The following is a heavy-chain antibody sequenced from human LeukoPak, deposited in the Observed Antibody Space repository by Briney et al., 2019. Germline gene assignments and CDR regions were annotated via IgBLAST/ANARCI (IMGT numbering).Heavy chain of an antibody. CDR3: ARRHSSGWYGPLYFDY. J-gene: IGHJ4*02. Sequence: SETLSLTCTVSGGSISDSNYYWGWIRQPPGRGLEWIANIYYSGSAYYSPSLKSRVTISVDTSKNQFSLKLSSVTAADTAVYYCARRHSSGWYGPLYFDYWGQGTLVTVSS. V-gene: IGHV4-39*01. CDR2: IYYSGSA. D-gene: IGHD6-19*01. CDR1: GGSISDSNYY.